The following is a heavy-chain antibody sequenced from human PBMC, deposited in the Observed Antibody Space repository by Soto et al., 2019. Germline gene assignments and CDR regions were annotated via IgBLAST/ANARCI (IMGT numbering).Heavy chain of an antibody. CDR1: GGPFISYA. Sequence: SVKVSCNASGGPFISYASIWVRRAPGQGLEWMGGIIPIFGTANYAQKFQGRVTITADESTSTAYMELSSLRSEDTAVYYCASIHYGSGSYPDYWGQGTLVTVSS. J-gene: IGHJ4*02. CDR2: IIPIFGTA. D-gene: IGHD3-10*01. V-gene: IGHV1-69*01. CDR3: ASIHYGSGSYPDY.